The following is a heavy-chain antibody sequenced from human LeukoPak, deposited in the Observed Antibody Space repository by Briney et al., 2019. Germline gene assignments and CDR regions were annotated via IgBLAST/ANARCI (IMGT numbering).Heavy chain of an antibody. Sequence: SETLSLTCTVSGGSISSSSYYWGWIRQPPGKGLEWIGSIYYSGSTYYNPSLKSRVTISVDTSKNQFSLKLSSVTAADTAVYYCARHGTANYGILTGYSMSYYFDYWGQGTLVTVSS. V-gene: IGHV4-39*01. CDR3: ARHGTANYGILTGYSMSYYFDY. D-gene: IGHD3-9*01. CDR1: GGSISSSSYY. J-gene: IGHJ4*02. CDR2: IYYSGST.